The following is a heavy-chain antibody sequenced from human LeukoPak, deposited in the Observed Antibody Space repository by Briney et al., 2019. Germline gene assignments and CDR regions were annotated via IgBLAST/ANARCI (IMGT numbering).Heavy chain of an antibody. CDR1: GFTFSDYY. CDR3: ARLTTVVTRRPPYYYYYMDV. J-gene: IGHJ6*03. V-gene: IGHV3-11*01. D-gene: IGHD4-23*01. Sequence: GGSLRLSCAASGFTFSDYYMSWIRQAPGKGLEWVSYISSSGSTIYYADSVKGRFTISRDNAKNSLYLQMNSLRAEDTAVYYCARLTTVVTRRPPYYYYYMDVWGKGTTVTVSS. CDR2: ISSSGSTI.